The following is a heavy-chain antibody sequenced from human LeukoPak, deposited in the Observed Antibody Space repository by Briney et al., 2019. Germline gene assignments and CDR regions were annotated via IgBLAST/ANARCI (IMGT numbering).Heavy chain of an antibody. Sequence: SETLSLTCAVYGGSFSGYYWSWIRQPPGKGLEWIGEINHSGSTNYNPSLKSRVTISVDTSKSQFSLKLSSVTAADTAMYYCAKLYSSGWYGFFDSWGQGTRVTVSS. D-gene: IGHD6-19*01. V-gene: IGHV4-34*01. CDR2: INHSGST. CDR3: AKLYSSGWYGFFDS. J-gene: IGHJ4*02. CDR1: GGSFSGYY.